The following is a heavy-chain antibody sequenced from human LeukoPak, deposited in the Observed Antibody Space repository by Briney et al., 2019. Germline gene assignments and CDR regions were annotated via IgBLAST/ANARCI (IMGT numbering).Heavy chain of an antibody. CDR3: ARFGGTPYDFWAGYTNRPPFEY. CDR2: INHSGSA. D-gene: IGHD3-3*01. CDR1: GGSFSGYY. J-gene: IGHJ4*02. Sequence: SETLSLTCAVYGGSFSGYYWSWIRQPPGKGLEWIGEINHSGSANYNLSLKSRVTLSLDTSKNQFSLKMNSVTAADTAVYYCARFGGTPYDFWAGYTNRPPFEYWGQGTLVTVSS. V-gene: IGHV4-34*01.